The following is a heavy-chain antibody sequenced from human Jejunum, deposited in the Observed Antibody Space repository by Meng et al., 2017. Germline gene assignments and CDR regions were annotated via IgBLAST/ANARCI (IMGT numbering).Heavy chain of an antibody. CDR1: GGSIRTSDW. CDR2: IHHSGST. Sequence: QFQLTEPGPGLLKPSGTLSLTCAVSGGSIRTSDWWSWVRQPPGKGLEWIGEIHHSGSTNYNPSLKSRVTISVDKSKNQFSLKLNSVTAADTAVYYCAREWSGSYRHFDYWGQGTLVTVSS. V-gene: IGHV4-4*02. CDR3: AREWSGSYRHFDY. D-gene: IGHD1-26*01. J-gene: IGHJ4*02.